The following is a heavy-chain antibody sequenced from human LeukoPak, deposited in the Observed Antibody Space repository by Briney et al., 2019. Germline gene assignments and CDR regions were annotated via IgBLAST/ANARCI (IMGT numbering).Heavy chain of an antibody. J-gene: IGHJ4*02. CDR3: ATGGAYSSSRTLDY. CDR1: GYTFTGYY. V-gene: IGHV1-18*04. D-gene: IGHD6-13*01. Sequence: ASVKVSCKASGYTFTGYYMHWVRQAPGQGLEWMGWISAYNGNTNYAQKLQGRVTMTTDTSTSTAYMELRSLRSDDTAVYYCATGGAYSSSRTLDYWGQGTLVTVSS. CDR2: ISAYNGNT.